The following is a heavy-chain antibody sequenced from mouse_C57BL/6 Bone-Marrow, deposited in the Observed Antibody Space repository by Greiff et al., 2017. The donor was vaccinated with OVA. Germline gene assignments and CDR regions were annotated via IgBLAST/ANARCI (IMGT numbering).Heavy chain of an antibody. V-gene: IGHV1-55*01. Sequence: QVQLQQPGAELVKPGASVKMSCKASGYTFTSYWITWVKQRPGQGLEWIGDIYPGSGSTNYNEKVKSKATRTVDTTTNTAYMQLNSLTSEESAVYYYARFYDGYYVGAMDYWGQGTTVTVSS. D-gene: IGHD2-3*01. CDR2: IYPGSGST. J-gene: IGHJ4*01. CDR3: ARFYDGYYVGAMDY. CDR1: GYTFTSYW.